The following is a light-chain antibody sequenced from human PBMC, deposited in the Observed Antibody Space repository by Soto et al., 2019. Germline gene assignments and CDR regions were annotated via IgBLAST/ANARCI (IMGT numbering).Light chain of an antibody. CDR2: YDS. Sequence: SYELTQPPSVSVAPEKTATITCGGNNIGNKRVHWYRQKPGQAPVLLISYDSDRTSGIPERFSGSNSENTATLTISRVEAGDDADYYCQVWEIKTDNCVFGSGTKLTV. J-gene: IGLJ1*01. CDR1: NIGNKR. V-gene: IGLV3-21*01. CDR3: QVWEIKTDNCV.